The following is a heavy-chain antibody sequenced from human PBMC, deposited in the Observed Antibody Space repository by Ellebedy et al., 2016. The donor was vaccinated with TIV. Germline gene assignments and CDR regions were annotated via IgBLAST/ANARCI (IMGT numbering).Heavy chain of an antibody. CDR3: AHRRFGSISFDY. J-gene: IGHJ4*02. D-gene: IGHD3-3*01. V-gene: IGHV2-5*01. CDR1: GFSLSISDEG. CDR2: IYWNGDE. Sequence: FGPTLVKPTQTLTLTCTFSGFSLSISDEGVGWIRQPPGKALEWLGFIYWNGDERYSPSLKSRLTFTKDTSKNQVVLTVTDMDPVDTATYYCAHRRFGSISFDYWGQGILVTVSS.